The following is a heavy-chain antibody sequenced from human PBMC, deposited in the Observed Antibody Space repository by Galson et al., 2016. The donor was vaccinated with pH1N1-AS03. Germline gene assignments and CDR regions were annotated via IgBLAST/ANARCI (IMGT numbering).Heavy chain of an antibody. J-gene: IGHJ4*02. Sequence: CAISGGSVCGSRCVTWNWIRQSPSRGLEWLGRTFYWSKWSNDYAESVKSRITIDPDTSNNQFSLHLNSVTPEDTAIYFCARGKNSGFDYWGQGAPVTVSS. V-gene: IGHV6-1*01. CDR3: ARGKNSGFDY. CDR1: GGSVCGSRCVT. CDR2: TFYWSKWSN. D-gene: IGHD3-10*01.